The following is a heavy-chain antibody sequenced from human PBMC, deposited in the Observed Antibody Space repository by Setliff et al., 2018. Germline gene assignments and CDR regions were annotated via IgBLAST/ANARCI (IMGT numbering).Heavy chain of an antibody. CDR2: VDWDDDK. D-gene: IGHD3-22*01. CDR3: ARDSREYYFDY. V-gene: IGHV2-70*04. CDR1: GFSFGISGMP. J-gene: IGHJ4*02. Sequence: SGPTLVNPTQPLTLTCTYSGFSFGISGMPLSWIRQAPGKALEWLARVDWDDDKFYSTSLATRLTISKDTFKNQVILTMTNMDPADTATYFCARDSREYYFDYWGQGILVTV.